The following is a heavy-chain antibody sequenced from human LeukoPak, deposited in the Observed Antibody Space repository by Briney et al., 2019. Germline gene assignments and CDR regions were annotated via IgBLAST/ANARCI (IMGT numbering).Heavy chain of an antibody. CDR2: ISGSGGST. Sequence: PGGSLRLSCAASGFTFSSYAMSWVRQAPGKGLEWVSAISGSGGSTYYADSMKGRFTISRDNSKNTLYLQMNSLRAEDTAVYYCAKAPKRGIAVAGTLGYWGQGTLVTVSS. CDR3: AKAPKRGIAVAGTLGY. CDR1: GFTFSSYA. D-gene: IGHD6-19*01. J-gene: IGHJ4*02. V-gene: IGHV3-23*01.